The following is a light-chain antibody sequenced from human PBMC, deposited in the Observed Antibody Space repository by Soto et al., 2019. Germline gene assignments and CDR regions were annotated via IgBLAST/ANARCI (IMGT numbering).Light chain of an antibody. CDR3: QHYHTLPPELT. CDR1: EDINNY. CDR2: DAS. J-gene: IGKJ5*01. Sequence: DIQMTQSPSSLSASVGDRVTITCQASEDINNYLNWYQQKPGQAPKLLIYDASDLETGVPSRFSGSVSGSDFTFTISNLHPEDVATYFCQHYHTLPPELTCGQGTRLEI. V-gene: IGKV1-33*01.